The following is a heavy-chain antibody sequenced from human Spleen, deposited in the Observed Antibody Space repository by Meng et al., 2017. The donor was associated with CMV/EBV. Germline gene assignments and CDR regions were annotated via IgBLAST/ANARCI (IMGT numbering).Heavy chain of an antibody. CDR3: ARARFDY. J-gene: IGHJ4*02. V-gene: IGHV4-34*01. CDR2: INHIGST. CDR1: GGSFSGYY. Sequence: GSLRLSCAVYGGSFSGYYWHWIRQPPGKGLEWIGRINHIGSTDYNPSLKSRVTISVDTSKNQFSLKLSSVTAADTAVYYCARARFDYWGQGTLVTVSS.